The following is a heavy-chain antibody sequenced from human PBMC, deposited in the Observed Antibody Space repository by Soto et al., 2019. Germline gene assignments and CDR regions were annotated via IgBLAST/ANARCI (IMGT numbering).Heavy chain of an antibody. J-gene: IGHJ5*02. CDR3: ARTMYSSSSYWFDP. Sequence: GAAVKVSCKASGYTFTSYDINWVRQATGQGLEWMGWMNPNSGNTSYAQKFQGRVTMTRNTSISTAYMELSSLRSEDTAVYYCARTMYSSSSYWFDPWGQGTLVTVSS. V-gene: IGHV1-8*01. CDR1: GYTFTSYD. CDR2: MNPNSGNT. D-gene: IGHD6-6*01.